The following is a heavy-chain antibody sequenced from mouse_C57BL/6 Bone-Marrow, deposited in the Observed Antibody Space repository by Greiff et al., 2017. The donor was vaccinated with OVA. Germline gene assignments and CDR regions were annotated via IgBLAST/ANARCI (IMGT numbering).Heavy chain of an antibody. CDR1: GYTFTSYW. CDR3: ARGGGSAGYGHYYAMDY. CDR2: IDPSDSYT. Sequence: QVQLQQPGAELVRPGTSVKLSCKASGYTFTSYWMHWVKQRPGQGLEWIGVIDPSDSYTNYNQKFKGKATLTVDTSSSTAYMQLSSLTSEDSAVYYCARGGGSAGYGHYYAMDYWGQETSVTASS. J-gene: IGHJ4*01. D-gene: IGHD3-2*02. V-gene: IGHV1-59*01.